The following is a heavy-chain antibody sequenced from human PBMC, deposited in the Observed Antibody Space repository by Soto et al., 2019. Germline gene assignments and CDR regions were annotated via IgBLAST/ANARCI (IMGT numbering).Heavy chain of an antibody. D-gene: IGHD6-13*01. CDR1: GFTFSSNW. CDR2: INSDGSIT. CDR3: ARGSSSWYVSFDY. Sequence: EVQLVESGGGLVQPGGSLRLSCAASGFTFSSNWMHLVLQAPGKGLLWVSRINSDGSITSYADSVKGQFTISRDNAKNPLYLQMNSLRAEDTAVYYCARGSSSWYVSFDYWGQGTLVTVSS. V-gene: IGHV3-74*01. J-gene: IGHJ4*02.